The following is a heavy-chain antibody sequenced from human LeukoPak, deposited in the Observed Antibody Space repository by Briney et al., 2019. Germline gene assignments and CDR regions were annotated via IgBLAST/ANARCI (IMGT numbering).Heavy chain of an antibody. Sequence: RPSETLSLTCGVSSGSLSGYYWRWIRQPPGGGLERLGEITHSGSPNYNPSLKSRVTISGDTSKKQFSLNLKSVTAADTGVYYCARGVDLWGRGTPVTVSS. CDR3: ARGVDL. J-gene: IGHJ2*01. CDR1: SGSLSGYY. CDR2: ITHSGSP. V-gene: IGHV4-34*01.